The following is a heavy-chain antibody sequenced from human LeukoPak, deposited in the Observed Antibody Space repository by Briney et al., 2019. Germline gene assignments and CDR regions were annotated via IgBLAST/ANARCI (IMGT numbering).Heavy chain of an antibody. CDR1: GYTFTDYY. CDR2: INPNSGGT. J-gene: IGHJ4*02. D-gene: IGHD2-2*01. CDR3: ARDNLEASWGSPGDY. Sequence: ASVMVSCKASGYTFTDYYLHWVRQAPGQGLEWMGWINPNSGGTNYAQKFQGRVTLTRDTSMSTAYMEISRLTSDDTAVYYCARDNLEASWGSPGDYWGQGTLVTVSS. V-gene: IGHV1-2*02.